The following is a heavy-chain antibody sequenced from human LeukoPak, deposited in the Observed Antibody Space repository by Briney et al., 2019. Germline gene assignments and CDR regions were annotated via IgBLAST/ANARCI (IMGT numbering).Heavy chain of an antibody. CDR3: ARGNYVYVWGGIYY. V-gene: IGHV4-39*01. D-gene: IGHD3-16*01. Sequence: ETLSLTCTVSGSSISSSNYYWGWIRQPPGKGREWIGSIYYSGRTNYNTSLKGRVPLSLDTSKNHFSLKLNSVTAADTAVYYCARGNYVYVWGGIYYWGQGTLVTVSS. J-gene: IGHJ4*02. CDR2: IYYSGRT. CDR1: GSSISSSNYY.